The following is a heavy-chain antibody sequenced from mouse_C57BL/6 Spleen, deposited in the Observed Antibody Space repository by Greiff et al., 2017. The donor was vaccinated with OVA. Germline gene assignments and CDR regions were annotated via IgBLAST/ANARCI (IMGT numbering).Heavy chain of an antibody. CDR1: GYTFTSYW. Sequence: QVQLQQPGAELVMPGASVKLSCKASGYTFTSYWMHWVKQRPGQSLEWIGEIDPSDSYTNYNQKFKGKSTLTVDKSSSTAYMQLSSLTSEDSAVYYCARRDYDVFDYWGQGTTLTVSS. D-gene: IGHD2-4*01. CDR2: IDPSDSYT. V-gene: IGHV1-69*01. J-gene: IGHJ2*01. CDR3: ARRDYDVFDY.